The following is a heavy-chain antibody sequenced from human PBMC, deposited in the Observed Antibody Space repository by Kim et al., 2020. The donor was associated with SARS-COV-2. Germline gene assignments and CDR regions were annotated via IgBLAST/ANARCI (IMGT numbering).Heavy chain of an antibody. CDR2: IKEDGSEK. V-gene: IGHV3-7*03. D-gene: IGHD3-22*01. Sequence: GGSLRLSCAASGFTFSNYWMSWVRQAPGKGLEWVANIKEDGSEKYYVHSVEGRFTISRDNAKNSLYLQVNSLRAEDTAVYYCARGLMAGDSSAYRPLDYWGQGTLVTVSS. CDR1: GFTFSNYW. CDR3: ARGLMAGDSSAYRPLDY. J-gene: IGHJ4*02.